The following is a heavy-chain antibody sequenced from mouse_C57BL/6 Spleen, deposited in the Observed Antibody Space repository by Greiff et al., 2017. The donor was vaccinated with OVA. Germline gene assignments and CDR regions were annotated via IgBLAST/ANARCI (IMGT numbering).Heavy chain of an antibody. CDR3: ARHDDGYYQDY. Sequence: EVQRVESGGDLVKPGGSLKLSCAASGFTFSSYGMSWVRQTPDKRLEWVATISSGGSYTYYPDSVKGRFTISRDNAKNTLYLQMSSLKSEDTAMYYCARHDDGYYQDYWGQGTSVTVSS. J-gene: IGHJ4*01. V-gene: IGHV5-6*01. CDR2: ISSGGSYT. D-gene: IGHD2-3*01. CDR1: GFTFSSYG.